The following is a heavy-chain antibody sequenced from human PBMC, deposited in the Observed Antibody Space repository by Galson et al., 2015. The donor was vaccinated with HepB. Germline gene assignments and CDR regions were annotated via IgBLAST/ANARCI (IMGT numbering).Heavy chain of an antibody. CDR1: GFTFSSYS. Sequence: SLRLSCAASGFTFSSYSMNWVRQAPGKGLEWVSSISSSSTYIYYADSVKGRFTISRDNAEKSLYLQMNSLRAEDTAVYYCARTSLGWFDPWGQGTLVTVSS. J-gene: IGHJ5*02. V-gene: IGHV3-21*04. CDR2: ISSSSTYI. CDR3: ARTSLGWFDP.